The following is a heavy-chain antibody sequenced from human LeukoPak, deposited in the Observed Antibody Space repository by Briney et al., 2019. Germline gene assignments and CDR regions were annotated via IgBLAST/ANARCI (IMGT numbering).Heavy chain of an antibody. J-gene: IGHJ4*02. Sequence: GGSLRLSCAASGFTFRDYSVNWGRQAPGKGLEWISYVGISTGNTKYADSVKGRFTISGDKAKNSLYLQINSLRVEDTALYYCARDTKYAFDHWGQGTLGTVSS. V-gene: IGHV3-48*01. CDR1: GFTFRDYS. D-gene: IGHD2-2*01. CDR3: ARDTKYAFDH. CDR2: VGISTGNT.